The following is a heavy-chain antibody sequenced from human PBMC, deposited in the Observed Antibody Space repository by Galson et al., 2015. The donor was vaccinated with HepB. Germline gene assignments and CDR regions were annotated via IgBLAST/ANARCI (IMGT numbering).Heavy chain of an antibody. J-gene: IGHJ4*02. Sequence: CAISGDSVSSNTAVWNRIRQSPSRGLEWLGRTYYRSKWYNDYAVSVKSRISINPDTSKNQFSLHLNSMTPEDTAVYYCVRGGSLTGLHYWDQGTLVTVSS. CDR1: GDSVSSNTAV. CDR3: VRGGSLTGLHY. CDR2: TYYRSKWYN. V-gene: IGHV6-1*01. D-gene: IGHD3-16*01.